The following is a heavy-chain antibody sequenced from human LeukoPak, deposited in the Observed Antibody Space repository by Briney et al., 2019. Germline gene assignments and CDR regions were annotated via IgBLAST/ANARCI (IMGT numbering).Heavy chain of an antibody. CDR2: LSGTGNIT. J-gene: IGHJ3*02. CDR3: ARGGYGDYDDAFDI. D-gene: IGHD4-17*01. Sequence: GGSLRLSCAASGFTFSSYAMSWVRQAPGKGLEWVSTLSGTGNITYYADSVKGRFTISRDNSKNTLYLQMNSLRAEDTAVYYCARGGYGDYDDAFDIWGQGTTVIVSS. V-gene: IGHV3-23*01. CDR1: GFTFSSYA.